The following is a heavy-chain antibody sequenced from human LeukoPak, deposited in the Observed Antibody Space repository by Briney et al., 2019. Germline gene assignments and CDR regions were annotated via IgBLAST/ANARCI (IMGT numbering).Heavy chain of an antibody. CDR1: GFTFSSYA. CDR3: AKIFSSSFDY. CDR2: ISGSGGST. D-gene: IGHD6-6*01. V-gene: IGHV3-23*01. J-gene: IGHJ4*02. Sequence: GGSLRLSCAASGFTFSSYAISWVRQAPGEGLEWVSAISGSGGSTYYADSVKGRFTISRDNSKNTLYLQMNSLRAEDTAVYYCAKIFSSSFDYWGQGTLVTVSS.